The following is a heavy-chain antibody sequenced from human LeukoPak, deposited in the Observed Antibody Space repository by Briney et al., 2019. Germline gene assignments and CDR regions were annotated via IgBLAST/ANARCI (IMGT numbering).Heavy chain of an antibody. CDR3: ARVESHSYGFVY. D-gene: IGHD5-18*01. CDR2: ISSSGSTI. Sequence: PGGSLRLSCAASRFTFSSNEMNWVRQAPGKGLEWVSYISSSGSTIYYADSVKGRFTISRGNAKNSLYLQMNSLRAEDTAVYYCARVESHSYGFVYWGQGTLVTVSS. CDR1: RFTFSSNE. J-gene: IGHJ4*02. V-gene: IGHV3-48*03.